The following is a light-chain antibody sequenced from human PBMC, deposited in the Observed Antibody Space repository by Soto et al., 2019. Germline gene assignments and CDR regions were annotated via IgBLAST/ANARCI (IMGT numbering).Light chain of an antibody. CDR2: AAS. V-gene: IGKV1-39*01. Sequence: DIQMTQSPSSLSASVGDRVTITCRASQSISSYLNWYQQKPGKAPKLLIYAASSLQSGVPSRFSSSGSGTDFTLTISSLQPEDSATYYCQQTYSTPTTFGQGTKV. J-gene: IGKJ1*01. CDR3: QQTYSTPTT. CDR1: QSISSY.